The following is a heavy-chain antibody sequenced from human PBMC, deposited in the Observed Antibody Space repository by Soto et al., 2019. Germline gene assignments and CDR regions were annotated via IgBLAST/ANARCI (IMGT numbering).Heavy chain of an antibody. V-gene: IGHV1-18*01. CDR1: GYTFTSYG. Sequence: ASVKVSCKASGYTFTSYGISWVRQAPGQGLEWMGWISAYNGNTNYAQKLQGRVTMTTDTSTSTAYMELRSLRSDDTAVYYCARENPSLYGDCKKYGMDVWGQGTTVTVSS. J-gene: IGHJ6*02. CDR3: ARENPSLYGDCKKYGMDV. CDR2: ISAYNGNT. D-gene: IGHD4-17*01.